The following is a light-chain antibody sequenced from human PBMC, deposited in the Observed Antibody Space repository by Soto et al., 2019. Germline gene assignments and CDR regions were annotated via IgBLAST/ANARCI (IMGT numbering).Light chain of an antibody. V-gene: IGLV2-14*01. CDR2: DVS. CDR3: SSYTSSSTV. Sequence: QSALTQPASVSGSPGQSITISCTGTSSDVGGYSYVSWYQQHPGKAPKLMIYDVSNRPSGVSNRFSGSKSGNTASLTTSWLQAEDEADYYCSSYTSSSTVFGTGTKVTVL. CDR1: SSDVGGYSY. J-gene: IGLJ1*01.